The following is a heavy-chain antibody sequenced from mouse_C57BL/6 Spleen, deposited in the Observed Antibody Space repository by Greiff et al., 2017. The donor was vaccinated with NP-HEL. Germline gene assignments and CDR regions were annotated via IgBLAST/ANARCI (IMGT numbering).Heavy chain of an antibody. V-gene: IGHV1-69*01. Sequence: QVQLQQPGAELVMPGASVKLSCKASGYTFTSYWMHWVKQRPGQGLEWIGGIDPSDSYTNYNQKFKGKSTLTVDKSSSTAYMQLSSLTSEDSAVYYCARTYSYYFDYWGQGTTLTVSS. CDR2: IDPSDSYT. J-gene: IGHJ2*01. CDR3: ARTYSYYFDY. CDR1: GYTFTSYW. D-gene: IGHD2-10*01.